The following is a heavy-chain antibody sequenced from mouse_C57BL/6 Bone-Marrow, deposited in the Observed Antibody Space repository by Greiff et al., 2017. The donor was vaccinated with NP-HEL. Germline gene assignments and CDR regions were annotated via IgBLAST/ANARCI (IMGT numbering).Heavy chain of an antibody. CDR1: GFTFSSYA. D-gene: IGHD1-1*01. Sequence: EVMLVESGGGLVKPGGSLKLSCAASGFTFSSYAMSWVRQTPEKRLEWVATISDGGSYTYYPDNVKGRFTISRDNAKNNLYLQMSHLKSEDTAMYYGAREWTTVVGAMYYWGQGTSVTVSA. J-gene: IGHJ4*01. CDR2: ISDGGSYT. V-gene: IGHV5-4*01. CDR3: AREWTTVVGAMYY.